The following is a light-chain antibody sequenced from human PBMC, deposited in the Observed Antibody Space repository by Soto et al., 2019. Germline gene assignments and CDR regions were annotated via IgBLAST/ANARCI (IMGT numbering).Light chain of an antibody. Sequence: QSVLTRPASVSGSPGQSITISCTGTSSDVGGYNYVSWYQQHPGKAPKLMIYEVSNRPSGVSNRFSGPKSGNTASLTISGLQAEDEADYYCSSYTSSSPYVFGTGTKVTVL. J-gene: IGLJ1*01. CDR3: SSYTSSSPYV. CDR1: SSDVGGYNY. V-gene: IGLV2-14*01. CDR2: EVS.